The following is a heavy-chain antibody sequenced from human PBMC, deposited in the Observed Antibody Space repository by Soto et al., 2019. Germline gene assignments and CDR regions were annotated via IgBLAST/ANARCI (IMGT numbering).Heavy chain of an antibody. CDR2: INHSGST. CDR3: ARDKITGLFDY. V-gene: IGHV4-34*01. Sequence: QVQLQQWGAGLLKPSETLSLTCAVYGGSFSGYYWTWIRQPPGTGLEWIGEINHSGSTNYNPSLKSRVTISVDTSKNQFSLKLTSVTAADTAVYYSARDKITGLFDYWGQGTLLTVSS. D-gene: IGHD2-8*02. CDR1: GGSFSGYY. J-gene: IGHJ4*02.